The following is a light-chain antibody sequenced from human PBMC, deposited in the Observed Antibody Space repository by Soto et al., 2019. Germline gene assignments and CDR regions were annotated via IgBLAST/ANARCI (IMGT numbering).Light chain of an antibody. CDR1: QGIRND. V-gene: IGKV1-17*01. CDR2: AAS. CDR3: QQYNNWPIT. J-gene: IGKJ5*01. Sequence: DIQMTQSPSSLSSSVGDRITITCRASQGIRNDLSWYQQKPGKAPKRLIYAASSLHSGVPSRFSGSGSGTEFTLTISSLQSEDFAVYYCQQYNNWPITFGQGTRWRL.